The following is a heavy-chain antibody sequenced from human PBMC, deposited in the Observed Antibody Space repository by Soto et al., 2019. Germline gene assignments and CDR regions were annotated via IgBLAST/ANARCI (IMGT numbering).Heavy chain of an antibody. J-gene: IGHJ3*02. CDR1: GYTFTSYY. V-gene: IGHV1-46*01. CDR2: INPSGGST. Sequence: ASVKVSCKASGYTFTSYYMHWVRQAPGQGLEWMGIINPSGGSTSYAQKFQGRVTMTRDTSTSTVYMELSSLRSEDTAVYYCGREGLRWGDYYYDSSGYYYNRSSDAFDIWGQGTMVTVSS. CDR3: GREGLRWGDYYYDSSGYYYNRSSDAFDI. D-gene: IGHD3-22*01.